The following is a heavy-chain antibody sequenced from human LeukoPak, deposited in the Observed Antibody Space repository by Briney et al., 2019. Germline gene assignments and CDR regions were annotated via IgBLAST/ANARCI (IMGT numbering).Heavy chain of an antibody. J-gene: IGHJ5*01. CDR1: GFTFSTYW. Sequence: GGSLRLFCAASGFTFSTYWMRWVRRAPGKGLEWVANIKYDGSEKYYVDSVKGRFTISRDNAKNSLYLQMNSLRAEDTAVYYCAREEWWFDSWGQGILVTVSS. CDR3: AREEWWFDS. D-gene: IGHD2-8*01. V-gene: IGHV3-7*01. CDR2: IKYDGSEK.